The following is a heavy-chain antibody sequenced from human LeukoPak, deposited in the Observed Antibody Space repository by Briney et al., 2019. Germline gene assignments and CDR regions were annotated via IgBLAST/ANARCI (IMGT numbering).Heavy chain of an antibody. J-gene: IGHJ1*01. CDR2: ISYDGSNK. Sequence: GRSLRLSCAASGFTFSSYAMHWVRQAPGKGLEWVAVISYDGSNKYYADSVKGRFTISRDNSKNTLYLQMNSLRAEDTAVYYCARDLVSGWYGYKYFQHWGQGTLVTVSS. D-gene: IGHD6-19*01. CDR3: ARDLVSGWYGYKYFQH. V-gene: IGHV3-30*04. CDR1: GFTFSSYA.